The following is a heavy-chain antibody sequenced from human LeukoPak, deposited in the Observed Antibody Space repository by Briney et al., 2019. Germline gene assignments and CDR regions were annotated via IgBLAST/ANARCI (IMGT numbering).Heavy chain of an antibody. CDR2: INPNSGGT. J-gene: IGHJ5*02. Sequence: ASVKVSCKASGYTFTSYYMHWVRQAPGQGLEWMGWINPNSGGTNYAQKFQGRVTMTRDTSISTAYMELSRLRSDDTAVYYCARDQQLLLTAPFDPWGQGTLVTVSS. V-gene: IGHV1-2*02. D-gene: IGHD2-15*01. CDR3: ARDQQLLLTAPFDP. CDR1: GYTFTSYY.